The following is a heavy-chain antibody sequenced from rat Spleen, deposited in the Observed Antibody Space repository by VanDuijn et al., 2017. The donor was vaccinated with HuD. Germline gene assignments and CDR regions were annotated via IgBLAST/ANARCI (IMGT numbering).Heavy chain of an antibody. Sequence: EVKLVESGGGLVQHGRSLKLSCAASGFNFNDYWMGWARQAPGKGLEWIGEINKDSSTINYTSSLKDKFTISRDNGQNTLYLQMDSLRSEDTATYYCARPDRVYAWFAYWGQGTLVTVSS. CDR3: ARPDRVYAWFAY. V-gene: IGHV4-2*01. CDR1: GFNFNDYW. D-gene: IGHD1-4*01. J-gene: IGHJ3*01. CDR2: INKDSSTI.